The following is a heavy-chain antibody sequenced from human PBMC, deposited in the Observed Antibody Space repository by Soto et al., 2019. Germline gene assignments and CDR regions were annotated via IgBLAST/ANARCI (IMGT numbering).Heavy chain of an antibody. Sequence: VQLVESGGGLVKPGGSLRLSCAASGFTFSSYSMNWVRQAPGKGLEWVSYISSSSSTIYYADSVKGRFTISRDNATKALYLQMNSLRAEDTAVYYWARGMGRYNWFDPWVQGTLVTVSS. D-gene: IGHD3-10*01. CDR3: ARGMGRYNWFDP. CDR1: GFTFSSYS. V-gene: IGHV3-48*01. J-gene: IGHJ5*02. CDR2: ISSSSSTI.